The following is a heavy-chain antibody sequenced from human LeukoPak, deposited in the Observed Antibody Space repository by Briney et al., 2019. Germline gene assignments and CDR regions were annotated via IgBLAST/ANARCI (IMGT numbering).Heavy chain of an antibody. D-gene: IGHD6-19*01. V-gene: IGHV4-38-2*02. CDR1: GYSISSGYY. CDR3: ARDQGDSSGWYAGY. J-gene: IGHJ4*02. Sequence: SETLSLTCTVSGYSISSGYYWGWIRQPPGKGLEWIGSIYHSGSTYYNPSLKSRVTISVDTSKNQFSLKLSSVTTADTAVYYCARDQGDSSGWYAGYWGQGTLVTVSS. CDR2: IYHSGST.